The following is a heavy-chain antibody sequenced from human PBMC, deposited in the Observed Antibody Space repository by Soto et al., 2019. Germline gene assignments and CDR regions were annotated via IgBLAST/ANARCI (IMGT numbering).Heavy chain of an antibody. CDR2: VYPCDSDT. J-gene: IGHJ5*02. CDR3: QRPTLPGYSIQFNS. CDR1: GYIFIDYW. Sequence: GESLKISCKASGYIFIDYWIDWVRQMPGKGLEWMGIVYPCDSDTRYSPSFQGQVTISADRSTGTAFLQWRSLKASDTALYYCQRPTLPGYSIQFNSWGQGTLVTVSS. D-gene: IGHD2-15*01. V-gene: IGHV5-51*01.